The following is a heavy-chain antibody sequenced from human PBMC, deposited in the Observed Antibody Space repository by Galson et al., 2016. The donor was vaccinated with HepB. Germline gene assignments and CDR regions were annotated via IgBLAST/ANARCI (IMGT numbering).Heavy chain of an antibody. V-gene: IGHV4-31*03. CDR1: GDSMSRGDDY. CDR2: VYHRGNT. CDR3: ARRTTVTKGFDY. Sequence: TLSLTCTVSGDSMSRGDDYWTWIRQHPGKGLEWIGHVYHRGNTYYNPSLKSRVTMSVDTSKKQFALRLNSVTAADTAVYDCARRTTVTKGFDYWGQGALVTVSS. D-gene: IGHD4-17*01. J-gene: IGHJ4*02.